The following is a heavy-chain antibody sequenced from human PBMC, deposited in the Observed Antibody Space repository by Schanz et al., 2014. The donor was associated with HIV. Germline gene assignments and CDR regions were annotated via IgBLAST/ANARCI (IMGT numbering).Heavy chain of an antibody. Sequence: QVQLVQSGPEVKKPGASVRVSCETSGYRFSDYAINWVRQAPGQGLEWMGWVNPESGNTGMPDKFLGRLSLTRFTSTGTAYMELDNLRSGDTAIYYCVRAASFHFDKEGYYRNWYFDFWGRGTLVAVSS. J-gene: IGHJ2*01. D-gene: IGHD1-26*01. CDR1: GYRFSDYA. CDR2: VNPESGNT. V-gene: IGHV1-8*02. CDR3: VRAASFHFDKEGYYRNWYFDF.